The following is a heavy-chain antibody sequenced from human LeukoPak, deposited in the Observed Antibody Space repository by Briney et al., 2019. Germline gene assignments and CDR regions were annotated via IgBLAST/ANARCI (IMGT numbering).Heavy chain of an antibody. V-gene: IGHV3-23*01. J-gene: IGHJ4*02. Sequence: GGSLRLSCEASGFTFSSFGMSWVRQAPGKGLEWVSAISGSGGSTYYADSVKGRLTISRDNSKNTLYLQMNSLRAEDTAVYYCAKGNNRGPFDYWGQGTLVTVSS. CDR1: GFTFSSFG. CDR3: AKGNNRGPFDY. D-gene: IGHD1-14*01. CDR2: ISGSGGST.